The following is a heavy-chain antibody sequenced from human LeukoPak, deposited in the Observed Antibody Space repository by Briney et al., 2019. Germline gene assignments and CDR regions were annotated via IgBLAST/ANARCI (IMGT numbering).Heavy chain of an antibody. V-gene: IGHV3-7*01. D-gene: IGHD6-19*01. CDR3: VTKEPSTSGWSY. CDR1: GFPFSNYW. Sequence: GGSLRLSCAASGFPFSNYWMSWVRQAPGKGLEWVANIKQDGGEIFYVDSVKGRFTISRDDAVNSVYLQMNDLRADDTGVYYCVTKEPSTSGWSYWGQGTLVTVSS. J-gene: IGHJ4*02. CDR2: IKQDGGEI.